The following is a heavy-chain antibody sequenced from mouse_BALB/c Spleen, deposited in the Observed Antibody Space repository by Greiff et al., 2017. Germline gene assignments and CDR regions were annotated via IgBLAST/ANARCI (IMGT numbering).Heavy chain of an antibody. CDR2: ISNGGGST. J-gene: IGHJ2*01. CDR3: ARQRGSYGNYGYFDY. CDR1: GFTFSSYT. V-gene: IGHV5-12-2*01. D-gene: IGHD2-10*02. Sequence: EVQLVESGGGLVQPGGSLKLSCAASGFTFSSYTMSWVRQTPEKRLEWVAYISNGGGSTYYPDTVKGRFTISRDNAKNTLYLQMSSLKSEDTAMYYCARQRGSYGNYGYFDYWGQGTTRTGSS.